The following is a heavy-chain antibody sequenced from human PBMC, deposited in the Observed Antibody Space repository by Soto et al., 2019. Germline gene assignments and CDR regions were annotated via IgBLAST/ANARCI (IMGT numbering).Heavy chain of an antibody. J-gene: IGHJ4*02. D-gene: IGHD3-3*01. CDR2: IVVGSGNT. V-gene: IGHV1-58*01. Sequence: SVKVSCKASGFTFTSSAVQWVRQARGQRLEWIGWIVVGSGNTNYAQKFQERVTITRDMSISTAYMELSSLRSEDTAVYYCARSRGLRFLEWPYWGQGTLVTVSS. CDR3: ARSRGLRFLEWPY. CDR1: GFTFTSSA.